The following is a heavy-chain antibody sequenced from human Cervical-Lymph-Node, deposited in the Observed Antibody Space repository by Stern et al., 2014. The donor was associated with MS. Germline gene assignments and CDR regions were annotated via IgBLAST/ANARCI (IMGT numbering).Heavy chain of an antibody. CDR3: ARDRQRAGSEIRGIDV. CDR1: GGSGHSDGDY. Sequence: VQLEESGPGLVKPSETLSLSCTVSGGSGHSDGDYWSWIRQPPGKGLEWIGYIYNTGRTNYNPSVKSRVTISVDMSKNQFSLKLSSVTPADTAMYYCARDRQRAGSEIRGIDVWGQGTTVIVSS. V-gene: IGHV4-61*08. CDR2: IYNTGRT. D-gene: IGHD3-10*01. J-gene: IGHJ6*02.